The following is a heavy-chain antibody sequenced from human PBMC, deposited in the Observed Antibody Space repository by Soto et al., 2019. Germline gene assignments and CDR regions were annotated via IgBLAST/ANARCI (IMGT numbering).Heavy chain of an antibody. V-gene: IGHV4-59*06. Sequence: SETLSLTCTVSGGSISSYYWSWIRQPPGKGLEWLGYIFHSGSTLYNPSLRGRLTLSADTSRNQLSLHLTSVTAADTAVYYCVRGGIAGHWFDPWGQGILVTVSS. D-gene: IGHD2-15*01. J-gene: IGHJ5*02. CDR1: GGSISSYY. CDR3: VRGGIAGHWFDP. CDR2: IFHSGST.